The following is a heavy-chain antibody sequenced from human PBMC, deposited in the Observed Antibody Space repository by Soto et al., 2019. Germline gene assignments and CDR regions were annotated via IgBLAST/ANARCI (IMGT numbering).Heavy chain of an antibody. D-gene: IGHD3-22*01. J-gene: IGHJ6*02. V-gene: IGHV5-51*01. CDR3: ARHGPLGSYDKRDYFYNGMDV. Sequence: GESLKICCKVSGSSFTIYWIGWVRQMPGKGLAWMWIIYPGDSDTRYSPSFQGQVTISADKSISTAYLQWSSLKASDTAMYYCARHGPLGSYDKRDYFYNGMDVWGQGTTVTVSS. CDR1: GSSFTIYW. CDR2: IYPGDSDT.